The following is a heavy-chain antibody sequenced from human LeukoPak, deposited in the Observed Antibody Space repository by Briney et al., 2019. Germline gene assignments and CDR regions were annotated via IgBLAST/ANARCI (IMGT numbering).Heavy chain of an antibody. CDR2: IKQDGSEK. J-gene: IGHJ4*02. CDR3: ARSGCSGGSCYWDYFDY. CDR1: GFTFSSYW. D-gene: IGHD2-15*01. V-gene: IGHV3-7*01. Sequence: GGSLRLSCAASGFTFSSYWMSWVRQAPGKGLEWVANIKQDGSEKYYVDSVKGRFTISRDNAKNSLYLQMNSLRAEDTAVYYCARSGCSGGSCYWDYFDYWGQGTLVTVSS.